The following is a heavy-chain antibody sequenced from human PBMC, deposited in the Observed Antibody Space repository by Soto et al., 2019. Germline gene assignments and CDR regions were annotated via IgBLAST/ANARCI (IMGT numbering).Heavy chain of an antibody. J-gene: IGHJ3*02. Sequence: GGSLRLSCAASGFTFRSYGMHWVRQAPGKGLEWVAVISYDGSNKYYADSVKGRFTISRDNSKNTLYLQMNSLRAEDTAVYYCAQTQYYYDSSGYSAFDIWGQGTMVTVSS. V-gene: IGHV3-30*18. CDR1: GFTFRSYG. D-gene: IGHD3-22*01. CDR2: ISYDGSNK. CDR3: AQTQYYYDSSGYSAFDI.